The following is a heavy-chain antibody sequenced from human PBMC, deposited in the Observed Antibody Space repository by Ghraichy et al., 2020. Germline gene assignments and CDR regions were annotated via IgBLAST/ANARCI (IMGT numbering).Heavy chain of an antibody. D-gene: IGHD3-10*01. CDR2: FDPEDGET. CDR3: ATTYYGSGSYYKDY. CDR1: GYTLTELS. J-gene: IGHJ4*02. V-gene: IGHV1-24*01. Sequence: ASVKVSCKVSGYTLTELSMHWVRQAPGKGLEWMGGFDPEDGETIYAQKFQGRVTMTEDTSTDTAYMELSSLRSEDTAVYYCATTYYGSGSYYKDYWGQGTLVTVSS.